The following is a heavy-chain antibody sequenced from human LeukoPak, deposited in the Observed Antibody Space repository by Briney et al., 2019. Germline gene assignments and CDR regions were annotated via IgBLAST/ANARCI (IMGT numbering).Heavy chain of an antibody. Sequence: TPSETLSLTCTVSGGSIRSYYWSWIRQPPGKGLEWIGEINHSGSTNYNPSLKSRVTISVDTSKNQFSLKLSSVTAADTAVYYCARGITIFGGWFDPWGQGTLVTVSS. V-gene: IGHV4-34*01. CDR2: INHSGST. J-gene: IGHJ5*02. D-gene: IGHD3-3*01. CDR1: GGSIRSYY. CDR3: ARGITIFGGWFDP.